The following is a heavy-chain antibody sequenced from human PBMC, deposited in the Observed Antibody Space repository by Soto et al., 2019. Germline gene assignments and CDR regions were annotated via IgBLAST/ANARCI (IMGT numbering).Heavy chain of an antibody. J-gene: IGHJ4*02. Sequence: QAVSRPCAICGDSVSGNAAWNWIRKSPSRGLEWLGRTYYRSRWYNDYAASVKGRITINPDTSKNQFSLHLNSVTPEDTAVYYCARDRDWGCIDYWGQGTLVTVSS. D-gene: IGHD7-27*01. V-gene: IGHV6-1*01. CDR3: ARDRDWGCIDY. CDR1: GDSVSGNAA. CDR2: TYYRSRWYN.